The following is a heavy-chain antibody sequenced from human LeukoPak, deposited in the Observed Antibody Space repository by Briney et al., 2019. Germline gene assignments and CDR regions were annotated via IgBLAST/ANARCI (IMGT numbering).Heavy chain of an antibody. D-gene: IGHD6-19*01. V-gene: IGHV3-23*01. CDR2: ITNSGGST. CDR3: AKISVTLTRDY. Sequence: GGSPRLSCAASGFTFNNYAMTWVRQAPGKGLEWVSAITNSGGSTYYADSVQGRFTISRDNSKNTLFLQMNSLRADDTAVYYCAKISVTLTRDYWGQGTLVTVSS. CDR1: GFTFNNYA. J-gene: IGHJ4*02.